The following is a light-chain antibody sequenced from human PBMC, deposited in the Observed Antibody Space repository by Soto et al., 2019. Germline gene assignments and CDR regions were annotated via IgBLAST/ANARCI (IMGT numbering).Light chain of an antibody. V-gene: IGKV1-5*01. CDR3: QQYNSYPYS. J-gene: IGKJ3*01. CDR1: QNIDSW. CDR2: DAS. Sequence: DIQVTQSPSTLSASVGDRVTISCRASQNIDSWLAWYQRKPGKAPKLLIYDASSLESGVPSRFSGSGSGTEFTLTISSLQPVDFATYYCQQYNSYPYSFGPGTKVDIK.